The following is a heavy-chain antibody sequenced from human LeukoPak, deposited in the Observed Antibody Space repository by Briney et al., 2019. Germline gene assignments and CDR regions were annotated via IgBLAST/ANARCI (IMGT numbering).Heavy chain of an antibody. CDR3: ARVRYGLGSYYFDN. CDR2: INHSGST. J-gene: IGHJ4*02. V-gene: IGHV4-34*01. D-gene: IGHD3-10*01. CDR1: GGSFSGYY. Sequence: NPSETLSLTCAVYGGSFSGYYWSWIRQPPGKGLEWIGEINHSGSTNYSPSLQSRVTVSVDTSKNQFSPKLTSVTAADTAVYYCARVRYGLGSYYFDNWGQGTLVTVSS.